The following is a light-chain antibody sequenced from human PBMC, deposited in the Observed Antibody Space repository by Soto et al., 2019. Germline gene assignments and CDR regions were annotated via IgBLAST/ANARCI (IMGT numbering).Light chain of an antibody. Sequence: QSALTQPASVSGSPGQSITISCTGTSSDVGHPYNYVSWYQQHPGKAPKLLIFKVSNRPSGISGRFSGSKSGNTASLTISWLQAEDEADYYCMSYIDSTSTHWVLGGGTKLTVL. CDR2: KVS. J-gene: IGLJ3*02. CDR3: MSYIDSTSTHWV. V-gene: IGLV2-14*03. CDR1: SSDVGHPYNY.